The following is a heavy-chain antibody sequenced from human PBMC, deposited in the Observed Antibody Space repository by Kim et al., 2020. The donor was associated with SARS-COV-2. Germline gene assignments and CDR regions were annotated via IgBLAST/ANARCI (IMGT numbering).Heavy chain of an antibody. Sequence: GGSLRLSCAASGFTFSSYAMHWVRQAPGKGLEWVAVISYDGSNKYYADSVKGRFTISRDNSKNTLYLQMNSLRAEDTAVYYCARARPDYDSSGYYYYGMDVWGQGTTVTVSS. D-gene: IGHD3-22*01. J-gene: IGHJ6*02. CDR2: ISYDGSNK. CDR3: ARARPDYDSSGYYYYGMDV. CDR1: GFTFSSYA. V-gene: IGHV3-30-3*01.